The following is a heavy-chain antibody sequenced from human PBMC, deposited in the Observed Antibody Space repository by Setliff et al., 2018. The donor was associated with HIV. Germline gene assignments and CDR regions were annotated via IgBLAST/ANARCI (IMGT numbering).Heavy chain of an antibody. Sequence: GGSLRLSCGASGFTFSGSPMHWVRQASGKGLEWVGRIKTEAEGYATAYAASVTGRFTISRDDSKNTAYLQMNSLKTEDTAIYYCTRPQYIYDNSDSDNWGQGALVTVSS. CDR2: IKTEAEGYAT. CDR3: TRPQYIYDNSDSDN. J-gene: IGHJ4*02. CDR1: GFTFSGSP. V-gene: IGHV3-73*01. D-gene: IGHD3-22*01.